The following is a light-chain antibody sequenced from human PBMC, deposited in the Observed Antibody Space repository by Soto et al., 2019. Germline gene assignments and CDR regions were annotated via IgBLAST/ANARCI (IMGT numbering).Light chain of an antibody. J-gene: IGKJ4*01. CDR2: DAS. CDR3: QWSGGSVS. Sequence: EIVLTQSPATLSLSPGERATLSCRASQSVNIYLAWYQQKPGQAPRLLIYDASNRATGIPARFSGSGSGTDFTLTIHRLEPEDFAVYYCQWSGGSVSFGGGTKVE. V-gene: IGKV3-11*01. CDR1: QSVNIY.